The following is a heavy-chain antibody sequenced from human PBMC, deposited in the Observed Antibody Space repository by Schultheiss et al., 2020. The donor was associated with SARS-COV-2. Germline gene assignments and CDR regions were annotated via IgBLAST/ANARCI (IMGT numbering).Heavy chain of an antibody. CDR3: ARSGDTTPYLDY. CDR1: GFTFNNYS. J-gene: IGHJ4*02. V-gene: IGHV3-21*01. Sequence: GGSLRLSCAASGFTFNNYSMNWVRQAPGKGLEWVSSISSSSSYIYYADSVKGRFTISRDNAKNSLYLQMNSLRAEDTAVYYCARSGDTTPYLDYWGQGTLVTVSS. D-gene: IGHD1-26*01. CDR2: ISSSSSYI.